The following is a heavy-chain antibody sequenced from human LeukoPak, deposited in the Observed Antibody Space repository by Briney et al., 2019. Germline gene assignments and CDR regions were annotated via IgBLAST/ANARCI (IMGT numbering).Heavy chain of an antibody. Sequence: GGSLTLSCAASGFTFSSYWMSWVRQAPGKGLEWVANIKQDGSEKYYVDSVKGRFTISRDNAKNSLYLQMNSLRAEDTAVYYCARDPGVVTIHGGYYFDYWGQGTLVTVSS. CDR3: ARDPGVVTIHGGYYFDY. D-gene: IGHD2-21*02. V-gene: IGHV3-7*01. CDR1: GFTFSSYW. CDR2: IKQDGSEK. J-gene: IGHJ4*02.